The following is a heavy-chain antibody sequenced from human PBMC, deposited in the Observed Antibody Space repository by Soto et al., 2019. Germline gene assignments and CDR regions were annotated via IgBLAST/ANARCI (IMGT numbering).Heavy chain of an antibody. D-gene: IGHD6-13*01. CDR1: GGTFSSYA. J-gene: IGHJ6*02. CDR3: ARDGYSNSYYGMDV. CDR2: IIPIFCTA. V-gene: IGHV1-69*13. Sequence: ASVKVSCKASGGTFSSYAISWVRQAPGQGLEWMGGIIPIFCTANYAQKFQGRVTITADESTSTAYMELSSLRSEDTAVYYCARDGYSNSYYGMDVWGQGTTVTVSS.